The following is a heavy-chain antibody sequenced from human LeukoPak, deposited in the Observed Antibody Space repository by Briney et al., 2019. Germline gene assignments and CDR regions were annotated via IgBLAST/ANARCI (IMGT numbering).Heavy chain of an antibody. CDR2: ISWNSGSI. D-gene: IGHD6-13*01. V-gene: IGHV3-9*01. CDR3: AKDGDSSSWKGGLDY. CDR1: GFTFDDYA. Sequence: GRSLRLSCAASGFTFDDYAMHWVRQAPGKGLEWVSGISWNSGSIGYADSVKGRFTISRDNAKNSLYLQMNSLRAEDTAVYYCAKDGDSSSWKGGLDYWGQGTLVTVSS. J-gene: IGHJ4*02.